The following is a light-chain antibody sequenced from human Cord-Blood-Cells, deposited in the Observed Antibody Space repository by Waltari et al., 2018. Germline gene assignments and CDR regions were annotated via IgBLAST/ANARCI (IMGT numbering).Light chain of an antibody. J-gene: IGLJ3*02. V-gene: IGLV2-14*01. Sequence: SALTQPASVSGSPGQSITISCTGTSSDVGGYNDVSWYQQHPGKAPKLMIYDVSKRPSGVSNRFSGSKSGNTASLTISGLQAEDEADYYCSSYTSSSTWVFGGGTKLTVL. CDR1: SSDVGGYND. CDR3: SSYTSSSTWV. CDR2: DVS.